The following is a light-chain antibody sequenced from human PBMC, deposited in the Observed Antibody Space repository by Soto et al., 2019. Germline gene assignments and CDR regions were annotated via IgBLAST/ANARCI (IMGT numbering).Light chain of an antibody. V-gene: IGKV1-5*03. CDR2: KAA. CDR3: QHYNSYSEA. J-gene: IGKJ1*01. Sequence: DIQMTQSPSTLSGSVGDRVTITCRASQTISSWLAWYQQKPGKAPKLLVYKAATLKSGVPSKVSGSGSGAEFTLNISSLQPDDFATYYCQHYNSYSEAFGQGTKVELK. CDR1: QTISSW.